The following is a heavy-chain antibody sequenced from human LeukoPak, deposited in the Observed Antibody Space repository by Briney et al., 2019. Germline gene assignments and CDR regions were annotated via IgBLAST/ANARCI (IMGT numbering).Heavy chain of an antibody. D-gene: IGHD3-10*01. J-gene: IGHJ3*02. CDR3: ATTLWSGADAFDI. CDR2: IYPGDSDT. CDR1: GYSFTSYW. V-gene: IGHV5-51*01. Sequence: GESLKISCKGSGYSFTSYWIGWVRQMPGKGLEWMGIIYPGDSDTRYSPSFQGQVTISADKPISTAYLQWSSLKASDTAMYYCATTLWSGADAFDIWGQGTMVTVSS.